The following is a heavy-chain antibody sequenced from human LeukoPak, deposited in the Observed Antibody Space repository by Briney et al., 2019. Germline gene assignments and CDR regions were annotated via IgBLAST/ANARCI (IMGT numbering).Heavy chain of an antibody. Sequence: GGSLRLSCAASGFTFSSYWMSWVRQAPGKGLEWVANIKQDGSEKCYVDSVKGRFTISRDNAKNSLYLQMNSLRAEDTAVYYCARDKGSSWYNYYYYYMDVWGKGTTVTVSS. CDR2: IKQDGSEK. J-gene: IGHJ6*03. CDR3: ARDKGSSWYNYYYYYMDV. D-gene: IGHD6-13*01. V-gene: IGHV3-7*01. CDR1: GFTFSSYW.